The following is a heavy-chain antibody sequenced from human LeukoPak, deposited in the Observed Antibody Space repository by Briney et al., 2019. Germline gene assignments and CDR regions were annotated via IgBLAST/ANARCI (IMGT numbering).Heavy chain of an antibody. V-gene: IGHV4-39*01. CDR1: GGSIKSCYY. Sequence: SQTLSLLCTVSGGSIKSCYYWGWIRQPPGKGLEWIGGIYYSGSTHYTPSLKSRVTISVDTSKDQFSLNVTSVTACDTAVYYCARSGYSNGWQTFILVYWGEGTLLTLPS. D-gene: IGHD6-19*01. CDR2: IYYSGST. J-gene: IGHJ1*01. CDR3: ARSGYSNGWQTFILVY.